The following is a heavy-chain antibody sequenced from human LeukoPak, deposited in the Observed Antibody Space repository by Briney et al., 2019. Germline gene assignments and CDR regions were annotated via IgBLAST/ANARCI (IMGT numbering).Heavy chain of an antibody. V-gene: IGHV3-15*01. D-gene: IGHD5-18*01. Sequence: GGSLRLSCAASGFTVSSYYMNWVRQAPGKGLEWVGRIKSTTDGGTTDYAAPVKGGFTISRHDSKNTLFLQMNSLKTEDTAVYYCTTVKSAWIQSYWGQGTLVTVSS. CDR3: TTVKSAWIQSY. CDR2: IKSTTDGGTT. J-gene: IGHJ4*02. CDR1: GFTVSSYY.